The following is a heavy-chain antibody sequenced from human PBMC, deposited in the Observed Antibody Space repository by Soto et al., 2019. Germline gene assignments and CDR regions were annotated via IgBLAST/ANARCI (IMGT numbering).Heavy chain of an antibody. CDR1: GFTFSSFV. D-gene: IGHD3-16*01. Sequence: QVQLVESGGGVVQPGRSLRLSCATCGFTFSSFVMHWVRQAPGKGLEWVAVIYHDGSNKYYADSVKGRFTISRDNSKRTLYLQMNSLRAEDTAVYYCASRVGAVDYWGQGTLVTVSS. V-gene: IGHV3-33*01. J-gene: IGHJ4*02. CDR2: IYHDGSNK. CDR3: ASRVGAVDY.